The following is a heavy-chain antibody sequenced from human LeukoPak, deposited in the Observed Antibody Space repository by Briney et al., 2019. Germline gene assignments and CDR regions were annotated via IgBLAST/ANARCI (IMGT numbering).Heavy chain of an antibody. J-gene: IGHJ6*02. V-gene: IGHV1-2*02. CDR3: ARDPMAAQDYYYYYGMDV. CDR1: GYTFTGYY. CDR2: INPNSGGT. Sequence: ASVKVSCKASGYTFTGYYMHWARQAPGQGLEWMGWINPNSGGTNYAQKFQGRVTMTRDTSISTAYMELSRLRSDDTAVYYCARDPMAAQDYYYYYGMDVWGQGTTVTVSS. D-gene: IGHD5-24*01.